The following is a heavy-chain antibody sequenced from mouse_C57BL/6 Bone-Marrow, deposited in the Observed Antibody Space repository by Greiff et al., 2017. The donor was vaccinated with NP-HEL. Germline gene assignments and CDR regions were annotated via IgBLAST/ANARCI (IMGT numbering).Heavy chain of an antibody. V-gene: IGHV1-50*01. CDR3: ARDFYYYGSSPYWYFDV. J-gene: IGHJ1*03. D-gene: IGHD1-1*01. CDR2: IDPSDSYT. CDR1: GYTFTSYW. Sequence: QVQLQHPGAELVKPGASVKLSCKASGYTFTSYWMQWVKQRPGQGLEWIGEIDPSDSYTNYNQKFKGKATLTVDTSSSTAYMQLSSLTSEDSAVYYCARDFYYYGSSPYWYFDVWGTGTTVTVSS.